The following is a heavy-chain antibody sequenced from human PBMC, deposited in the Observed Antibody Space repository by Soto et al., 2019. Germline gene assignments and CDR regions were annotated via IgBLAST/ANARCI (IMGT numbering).Heavy chain of an antibody. CDR1: GGSFSTYY. D-gene: IGHD2-2*01. V-gene: IGHV4-59*01. CDR3: ARGPGTLEYQLLGHYYYGMDV. Sequence: QVQLQESGPGLVKPSETLSLTCTVSGGSFSTYYWNWIRQPPGKGLEWIGYSYYSGSTNYNPSLKSRVTISVDTSKNQYSLKLTSVTAADTAVYYCARGPGTLEYQLLGHYYYGMDVWGQGTTVTVSS. J-gene: IGHJ6*02. CDR2: SYYSGST.